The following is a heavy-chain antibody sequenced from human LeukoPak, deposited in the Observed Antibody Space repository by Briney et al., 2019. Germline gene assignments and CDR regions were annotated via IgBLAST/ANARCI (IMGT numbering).Heavy chain of an antibody. CDR3: ARGVEPLAANTLAY. CDR1: GFTVITND. J-gene: IGHJ4*02. V-gene: IGHV3-53*01. CDR2: LYSDGDT. D-gene: IGHD1-14*01. Sequence: GSLKPSFAASGFTVITNDMTWVRQAPGKGLEWVSVLYSDGDTKYADSEQGRFTISRDNSKNTLYLEMNSLSPDDTAVYYCARGVEPLAANTLAYWGQGTLVTVSS.